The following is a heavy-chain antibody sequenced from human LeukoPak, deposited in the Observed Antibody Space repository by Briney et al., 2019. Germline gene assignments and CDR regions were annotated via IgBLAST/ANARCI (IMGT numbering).Heavy chain of an antibody. CDR3: AREPTRNTILGGGRNWFDP. CDR1: GGSISSGSYY. V-gene: IGHV4-61*09. CDR2: IYTGGST. J-gene: IGHJ5*02. D-gene: IGHD3-3*01. Sequence: PSETLSLTCTVSGGSISSGSYYWSWIRQPAGKGLEWIGHIYTGGSTNYNPSLKSRVTISVDTSKNQFSLKLSSVTAADTAVYYCAREPTRNTILGGGRNWFDPWGQGTPVTVSS.